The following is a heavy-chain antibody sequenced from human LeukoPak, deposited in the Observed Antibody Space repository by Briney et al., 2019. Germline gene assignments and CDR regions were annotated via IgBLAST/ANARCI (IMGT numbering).Heavy chain of an antibody. CDR1: GFTFSSYS. D-gene: IGHD2-15*01. CDR2: ISGSGGST. V-gene: IGHV3-23*01. J-gene: IGHJ4*02. Sequence: GGSLRLSCAASGFTFSSYSMSWVRQAPGKGLEWVSAISGSGGSTYYADSVKGRFTTSRDNSKNTLYLQMNSLRAEDTAVYYCAKALPCSGGSCYGYDDWGQGTLVTVSS. CDR3: AKALPCSGGSCYGYDD.